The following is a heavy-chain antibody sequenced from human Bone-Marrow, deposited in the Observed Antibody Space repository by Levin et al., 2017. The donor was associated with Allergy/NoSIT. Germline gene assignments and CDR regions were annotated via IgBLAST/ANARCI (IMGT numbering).Heavy chain of an antibody. CDR1: GFTFSSYA. Sequence: GESLKISCAASGFTFSSYAMSWVRQAPGKGLEWVSAISGSGGSTYYADSVKGRFTISRDNSKTTLYLQMNSLRAEDTAVYYCAKDFGSSGFGGDDYFDYWGQGTLVTVSS. J-gene: IGHJ4*02. D-gene: IGHD3-10*01. V-gene: IGHV3-23*01. CDR3: AKDFGSSGFGGDDYFDY. CDR2: ISGSGGST.